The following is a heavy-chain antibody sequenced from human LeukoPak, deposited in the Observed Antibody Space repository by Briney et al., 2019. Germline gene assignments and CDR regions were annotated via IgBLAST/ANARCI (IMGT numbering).Heavy chain of an antibody. Sequence: GGSLRLSCAAFGFTFSSYSMSWVRQAPGKGLEWVSAIFASGSSTYYADSVKGRFTISRDNSMNTLFLQMNSLRVEDTAVYYCAKGGRDSDYWGQGTLVTVSP. D-gene: IGHD5-24*01. V-gene: IGHV3-23*01. J-gene: IGHJ4*02. CDR2: IFASGSST. CDR3: AKGGRDSDY. CDR1: GFTFSSYS.